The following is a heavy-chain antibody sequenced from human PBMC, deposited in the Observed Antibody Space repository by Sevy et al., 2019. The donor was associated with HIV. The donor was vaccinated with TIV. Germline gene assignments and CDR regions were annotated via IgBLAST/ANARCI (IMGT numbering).Heavy chain of an antibody. CDR2: ISGTGNTK. CDR3: ASDPTYYDFWAGYYTGWFDP. V-gene: IGHV3-11*01. J-gene: IGHJ5*02. CDR1: GFRFSGYY. D-gene: IGHD3-3*01. Sequence: GGSLRLSCVGSGFRFSGYYMNWIRQAPGKGLEWVSYISGTGNTKYYTDSVKGRVTISGDNAKNSLNLEMNSLRVDDTAVYYCASDPTYYDFWAGYYTGWFDPWGQGTLVTVSS.